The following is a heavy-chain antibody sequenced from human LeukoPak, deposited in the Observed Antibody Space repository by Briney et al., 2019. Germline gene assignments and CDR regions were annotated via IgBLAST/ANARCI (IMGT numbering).Heavy chain of an antibody. CDR1: GGTFSSYA. Sequence: SVKVSCKASGGTFSSYAISWVRQAPGQGLEWMGGIIPIFGTANYAQKFQGRVTITADESTSTAYMELSSLRSEDTAVYYCARDAVYAMNWFDPWGQGTLVTVSS. CDR3: ARDAVYAMNWFDP. D-gene: IGHD2-8*01. V-gene: IGHV1-69*01. J-gene: IGHJ5*02. CDR2: IIPIFGTA.